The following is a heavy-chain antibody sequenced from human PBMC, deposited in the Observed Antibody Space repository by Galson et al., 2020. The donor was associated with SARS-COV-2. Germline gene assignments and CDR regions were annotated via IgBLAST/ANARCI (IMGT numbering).Heavy chain of an antibody. CDR2: IKQDGSEK. CDR3: ARVGGSSWYFDC. D-gene: IGHD6-13*01. CDR1: GFTFSSNW. Sequence: GGSLRLSCAASGFTFSSNWMSWVRQAPGKGLEWVANIKQDGSEKYYVDSVKGRFTISRDNAKNSLYLQMNSLRTEDTAVYYCARVGGSSWYFDCWGQGTLVTVSS. J-gene: IGHJ4*02. V-gene: IGHV3-7*01.